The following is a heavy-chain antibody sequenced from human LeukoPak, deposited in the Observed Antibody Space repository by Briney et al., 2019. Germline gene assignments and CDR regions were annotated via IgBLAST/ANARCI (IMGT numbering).Heavy chain of an antibody. J-gene: IGHJ4*02. CDR2: IKQDGSEK. Sequence: GGSLRLSCAASGFTFSSYWMSWVRQAPGKGLEWVANIKQDGSEKYYVDSVKGRFTMSRDNAKNTVYLQMNSLRAEDTAIYYCARSENSLDYWGRGTLVTVSS. CDR3: ARSENSLDY. V-gene: IGHV3-7*01. CDR1: GFTFSSYW. D-gene: IGHD1-7*01.